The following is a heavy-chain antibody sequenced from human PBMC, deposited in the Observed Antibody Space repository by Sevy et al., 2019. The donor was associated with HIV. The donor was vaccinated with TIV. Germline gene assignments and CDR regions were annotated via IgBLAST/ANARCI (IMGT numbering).Heavy chain of an antibody. CDR1: GFTFSDAW. D-gene: IGHD7-27*01. CDR3: AWGIGTSDFDH. V-gene: IGHV3-15*01. Sequence: GGSLRLSCTTSGFTFSDAWMNWVRQAPGKGLEWVARIKSKTDSGTRDFAAPVKGRFSISRDDSKNTVYLQMTSLKDEDTGVYCCAWGIGTSDFDHWGQGTLVTVSS. J-gene: IGHJ4*02. CDR2: IKSKTDSGTR.